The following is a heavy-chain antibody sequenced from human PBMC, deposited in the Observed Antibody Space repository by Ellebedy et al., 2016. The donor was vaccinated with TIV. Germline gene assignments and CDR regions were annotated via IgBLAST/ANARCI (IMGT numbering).Heavy chain of an antibody. D-gene: IGHD5-18*01. CDR1: NGSFTGYF. CDR3: ARRNPADTAFFDS. J-gene: IGHJ4*02. V-gene: IGHV4-34*12. CDR2: IIHDGIT. Sequence: MPSETLSLTCGVYNGSFTGYFWTWIRQPPGKGLEWIGEIIHDGITNLSPSLTSRVSTSVDTSKRQFSLELRSLTAADTAVYFCARRNPADTAFFDSWGQGTLVSVSS.